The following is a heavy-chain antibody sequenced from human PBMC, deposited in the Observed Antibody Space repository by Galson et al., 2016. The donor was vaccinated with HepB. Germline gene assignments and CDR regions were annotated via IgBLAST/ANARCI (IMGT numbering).Heavy chain of an antibody. CDR2: ISDSAGST. Sequence: SLRLSCAASGFIFSNYAMSWVRQAPGKGLEWVSGISDSAGSTYFADSVKGRFTISIDNSKNTLYLQMNSLRAEDTAVYYCARAPVTSTTCCYYFDYWGQGTLVTVSS. CDR3: ARAPVTSTTCCYYFDY. J-gene: IGHJ4*02. D-gene: IGHD2-2*01. CDR1: GFIFSNYA. V-gene: IGHV3-23*01.